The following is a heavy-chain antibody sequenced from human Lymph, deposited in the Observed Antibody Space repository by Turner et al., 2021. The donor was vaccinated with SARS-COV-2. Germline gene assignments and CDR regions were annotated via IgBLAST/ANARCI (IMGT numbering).Heavy chain of an antibody. J-gene: IGHJ4*02. CDR3: ARYSSGSGTLDY. D-gene: IGHD3-10*01. V-gene: IGHV3-30-3*01. CDR2: ISYDGSNR. CDR1: GFTFNKYP. Sequence: QVQLVESGGGVVQPGRSLRLFCAASGFTFNKYPRHWVRQAPGKGLECVAVISYDGSNRYFANSVKGRFTISRDNSKNTLYLQMNSLRAEDTAVYYCARYSSGSGTLDYWGQGTLVTVSS.